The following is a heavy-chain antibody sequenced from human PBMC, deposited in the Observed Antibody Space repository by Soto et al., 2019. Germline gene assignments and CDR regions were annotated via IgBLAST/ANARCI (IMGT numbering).Heavy chain of an antibody. CDR1: GGSFSGYY. J-gene: IGHJ4*02. V-gene: IGHV4-4*07. CDR3: AKSSGWFDY. Sequence: SETLSLTCTVSGGSFSGYYWSCIRQPAGKGLEWIGRIYTTTGSTTYNPSLNSRLTMSVDTSKNLFFLNLKSVTAADTAVYYCAKSSGWFDYWGQGILVTVSS. D-gene: IGHD6-19*01. CDR2: IYTTTGST.